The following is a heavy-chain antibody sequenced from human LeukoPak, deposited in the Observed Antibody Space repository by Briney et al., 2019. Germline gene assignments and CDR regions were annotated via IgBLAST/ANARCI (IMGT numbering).Heavy chain of an antibody. CDR2: IWYDGSNK. J-gene: IGHJ1*01. Sequence: GGSLRLSCAASGFTFRTYGMHWVRQAPGKGLEWVALIWYDGSNKYYADSVKGRFTISRDNSKNMLYLQMDALRADDTAVYYCAKGPMSGSRSPLEHWGWGTLVTVSS. CDR1: GFTFRTYG. V-gene: IGHV3-30*02. D-gene: IGHD1-26*01. CDR3: AKGPMSGSRSPLEH.